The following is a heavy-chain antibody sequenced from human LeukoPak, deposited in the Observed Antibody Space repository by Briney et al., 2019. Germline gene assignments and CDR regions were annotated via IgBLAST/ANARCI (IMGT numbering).Heavy chain of an antibody. V-gene: IGHV1-18*01. J-gene: IGHJ4*02. D-gene: IGHD5-18*01. CDR1: GYTFTSYG. CDR3: ARAHSNGYWGYYFDY. Sequence: ASVKVSCKASGYTFTSYGISWVRQAPGQGLEWMGWTSAYNGNTNYAQKLQGRVTMTTDTSTSTAYMELRSLRSDDTAVYYCARAHSNGYWGYYFDYWGQGTLVTVSS. CDR2: TSAYNGNT.